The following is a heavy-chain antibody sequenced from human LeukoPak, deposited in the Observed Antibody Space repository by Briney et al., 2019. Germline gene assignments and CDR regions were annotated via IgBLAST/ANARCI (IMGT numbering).Heavy chain of an antibody. CDR3: ARDFTVYTPSPAYSPRAFDI. V-gene: IGHV4-39*07. CDR1: GGSISSSSYY. J-gene: IGHJ3*02. D-gene: IGHD3-16*01. CDR2: MYYSGST. Sequence: PSETLSLTCTVSGGSISSSSYYWGWIRQPPGKGLEWIGSMYYSGSTYYNPSLKSRVTISVDTSKNQFSLKLSSVTAADTAVYYCARDFTVYTPSPAYSPRAFDIWGQGTMVTVSS.